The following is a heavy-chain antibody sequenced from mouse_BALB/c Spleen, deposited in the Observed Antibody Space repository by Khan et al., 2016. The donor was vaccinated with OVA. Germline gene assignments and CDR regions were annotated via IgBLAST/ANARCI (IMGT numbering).Heavy chain of an antibody. CDR2: IWGDGST. D-gene: IGHD2-3*01. J-gene: IGHJ4*01. CDR1: GFSLTTYG. V-gene: IGHV2-3*01. Sequence: VQLQESGPGLVAPSQSLSITCTVSGFSLTTYGVTWVRQPPGKSLEWLGVIWGDGSTNYHSALISRLSISKDESKSQVFLKLNSLQTDDTATYYCAKPPSMTLYAMDYWGQGTSVTVSS. CDR3: AKPPSMTLYAMDY.